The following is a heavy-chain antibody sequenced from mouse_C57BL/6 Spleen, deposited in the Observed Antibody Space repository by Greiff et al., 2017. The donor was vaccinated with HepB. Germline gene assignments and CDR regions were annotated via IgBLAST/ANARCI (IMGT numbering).Heavy chain of an antibody. D-gene: IGHD1-1*01. CDR1: GYTFTSYW. V-gene: IGHV1-72*01. CDR2: IDPNSGGT. J-gene: IGHJ3*01. Sequence: QVQLQQSGAELVKPGASVKLSCKASGYTFTSYWMHWVKQRPGRGLEWIGRIDPNSGGTKYNEKFKSKATLTVDKPSSTAYMQLSSLTSEDSAVYYCARSKTHYYGSSYAPFAYWGQGTLVTVSA. CDR3: ARSKTHYYGSSYAPFAY.